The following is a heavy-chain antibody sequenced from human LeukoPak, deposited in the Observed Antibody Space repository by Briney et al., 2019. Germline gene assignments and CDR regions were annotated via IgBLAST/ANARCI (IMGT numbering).Heavy chain of an antibody. V-gene: IGHV3-11*01. CDR2: ISSSGSTI. J-gene: IGHJ1*01. CDR1: GFTFSDYY. CDR3: ARAHYGSGSYPPPRYFQH. Sequence: GGSLRLSCAASGFTFSDYYMSWIRQAPGKGLEWVSYISSSGSTIYYADSVKGRFTISRDNAKNSLYLQMNSLRAEDTAVYYCARAHYGSGSYPPPRYFQHWGQGTLVTVSS. D-gene: IGHD3-10*01.